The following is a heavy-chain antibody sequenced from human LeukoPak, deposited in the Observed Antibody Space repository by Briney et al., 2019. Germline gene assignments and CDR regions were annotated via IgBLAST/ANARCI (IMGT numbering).Heavy chain of an antibody. Sequence: SETLSLTCTVSGGSISTYYWSWIRQPPGKGLEWIGCTHYSGSTKYNPSLKSRVTISVDTSKNQFSLRLISVTAADTALYYCARGNGDYIEYFQHWGQGTLVTVSS. J-gene: IGHJ1*01. V-gene: IGHV4-59*01. CDR1: GGSISTYY. CDR2: THYSGST. CDR3: ARGNGDYIEYFQH. D-gene: IGHD4-17*01.